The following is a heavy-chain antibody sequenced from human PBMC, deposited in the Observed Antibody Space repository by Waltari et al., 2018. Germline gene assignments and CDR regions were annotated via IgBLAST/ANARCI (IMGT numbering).Heavy chain of an antibody. D-gene: IGHD5-12*01. J-gene: IGHJ3*01. V-gene: IGHV4-39*01. CDR1: GASIITERPY. CDR3: ATYIGASIGTAAFDV. CDR2: VSSNGAT. Sequence: QLPLQESGPGLPKPSETLSLTCTVSGASIITERPYWGWIRQPPGQGLGWIGPVSSNGATYSSPSLKSRVTLSRDTSKNQLSLTLGSVTATDTAVYYCATYIGASIGTAAFDVWGQGTLVSVSS.